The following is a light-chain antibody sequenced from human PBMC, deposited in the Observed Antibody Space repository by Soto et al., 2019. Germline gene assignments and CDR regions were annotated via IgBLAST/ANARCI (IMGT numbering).Light chain of an antibody. CDR1: SSNIGSNS. CDR3: AAWDDSLNGVV. CDR2: SSN. V-gene: IGLV1-44*01. Sequence: QSVLTQPPSASGTPGQRVTISCSGSSSNIGSNSVNWYQQLPGTAPKLLMYSSNQRPSGVPDRFSGSKSGTSASLAISGLQYEDEADYYFAAWDDSLNGVVFGGGTKVTV. J-gene: IGLJ2*01.